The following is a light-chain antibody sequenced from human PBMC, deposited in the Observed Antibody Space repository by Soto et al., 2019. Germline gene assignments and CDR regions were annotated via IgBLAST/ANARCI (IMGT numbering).Light chain of an antibody. Sequence: DIQMTQSPSSLSASVGDRVTITCRASQSISSYLNSYQQKPGKVPKLLIYAASSLQSGVPSRFSGSGSGTHLAITIRSLQPEDFAPYYCQQRYSTPPTFGQGTKVEIK. CDR1: QSISSY. CDR3: QQRYSTPPT. V-gene: IGKV1-39*01. J-gene: IGKJ1*01. CDR2: AAS.